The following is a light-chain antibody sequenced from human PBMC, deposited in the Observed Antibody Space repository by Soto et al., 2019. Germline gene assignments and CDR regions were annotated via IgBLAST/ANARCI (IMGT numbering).Light chain of an antibody. CDR2: DAS. V-gene: IGKV1-33*01. CDR1: QDISNY. CDR3: QQYDNLP. Sequence: DIQMTQSPSSLSASVGDRVTITCQASQDISNYLNWYQQKPGKAPKLLIYDASNLETGVPSRFSGSGSGTDFTFTISSLQPEDIATYYCQQYDNLPFGGVTKVEIK. J-gene: IGKJ4*01.